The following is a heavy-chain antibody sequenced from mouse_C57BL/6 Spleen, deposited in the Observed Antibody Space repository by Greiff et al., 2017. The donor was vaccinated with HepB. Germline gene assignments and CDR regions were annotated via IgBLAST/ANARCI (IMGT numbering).Heavy chain of an antibody. CDR1: GYTFTDYY. J-gene: IGHJ4*01. Sequence: EVQLQQSGPELVKPGASVKISCKASGYTFTDYYMNWVKQSHGKSLEWIGDINPNNGGTSYNQKFKGKATLTVDTSSSTAYMELRSLTSEDSAVYDCARSAPMDYWGQGTSVTVSA. CDR2: INPNNGGT. CDR3: ARSAPMDY. V-gene: IGHV1-26*01.